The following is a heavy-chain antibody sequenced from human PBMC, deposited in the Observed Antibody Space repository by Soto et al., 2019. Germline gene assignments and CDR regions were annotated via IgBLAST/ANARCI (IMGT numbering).Heavy chain of an antibody. V-gene: IGHV1-18*01. CDR3: ARGGASRHPDS. D-gene: IGHD1-26*01. J-gene: IGHJ5*01. CDR2: VSANNGFT. Sequence: QVSLVQSGGELRRPGASVNVSCRTSGYTFTNFALSWVRQAPGQGLEWIGFVSANNGFTHFAQKFRGRDSVKTDTSTSTVYLDLTSLSSDATAVYYCARGGASRHPDSWGQGTPVTVSS. CDR1: GYTFTNFA.